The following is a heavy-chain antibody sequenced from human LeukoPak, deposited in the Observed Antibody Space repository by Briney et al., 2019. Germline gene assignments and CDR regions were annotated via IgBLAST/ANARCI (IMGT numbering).Heavy chain of an antibody. Sequence: SETLSLTCTVSGGSISTYYWSWIRQPPGEGLEWIGYIHYSGATNYNPSFKSRVTMSVDTSKDQFSLKLSSVNAADTAMYYCARLGVPAAAGDGHNWFDPWGQGTLVTVSS. CDR3: ARLGVPAAAGDGHNWFDP. J-gene: IGHJ5*02. CDR2: IHYSGAT. V-gene: IGHV4-59*08. CDR1: GGSISTYY. D-gene: IGHD2-2*01.